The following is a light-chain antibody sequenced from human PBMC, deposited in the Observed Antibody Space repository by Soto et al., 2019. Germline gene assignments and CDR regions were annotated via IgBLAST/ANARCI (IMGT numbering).Light chain of an antibody. V-gene: IGKV3-20*01. Sequence: EIVLTQSPGTLSLSPGERATLSCRASQSVRSSYLAWYQQKPGQAPRLLIYGASSRATGIPDRFSGSGSGTDFTLTISRLEPEDFVVYYCQQYGSSPRTFGHGTKVEIK. CDR1: QSVRSSY. J-gene: IGKJ1*01. CDR2: GAS. CDR3: QQYGSSPRT.